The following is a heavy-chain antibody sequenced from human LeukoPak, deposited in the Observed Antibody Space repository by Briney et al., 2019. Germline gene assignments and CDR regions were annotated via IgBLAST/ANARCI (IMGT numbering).Heavy chain of an antibody. Sequence: GGSLRLSCAASGFSFSSYGVHWVRQAPDKGLESVAFIRFDGSNKYYADSVKGRFTISRDNSKNTLYLQMNSLRAEDTAVYYCAKSHWGYSSSWYVDPWGQGTLVTVSS. CDR2: IRFDGSNK. CDR3: AKSHWGYSSSWYVDP. V-gene: IGHV3-30*02. J-gene: IGHJ5*02. D-gene: IGHD6-13*01. CDR1: GFSFSSYG.